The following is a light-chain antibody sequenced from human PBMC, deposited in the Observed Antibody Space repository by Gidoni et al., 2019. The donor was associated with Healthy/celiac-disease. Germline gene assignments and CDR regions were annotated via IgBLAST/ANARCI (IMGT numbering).Light chain of an antibody. CDR1: SSNIGAGSD. J-gene: IGLJ2*01. V-gene: IGLV1-40*01. CDR2: GNS. Sequence: QSVLPQPPSVSGAPGQRVTISCTGSSSNIGAGSDVHWYPQLPGTAPKLLIYGNSNRPSGVPDRFSGSKSGTSASLAITGLQAEDEADYYCQSYDSSLSGPVVFGGGTKLTVL. CDR3: QSYDSSLSGPVV.